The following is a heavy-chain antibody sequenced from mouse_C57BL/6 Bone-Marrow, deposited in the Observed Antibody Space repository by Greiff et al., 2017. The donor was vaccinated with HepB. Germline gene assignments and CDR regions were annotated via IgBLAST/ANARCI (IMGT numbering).Heavy chain of an antibody. CDR3: AKDYGSPSYWYVDV. D-gene: IGHD1-1*01. CDR2: IWSGGST. V-gene: IGHV2-4*01. Sequence: QVQLKESGPGLVQPSQSLSITCTVSGFSLTSYGVHWVRQPPGKGLEWLGVIWSGGSTDYNAAFISRLSISKDNSKSQVFFKMNSLQADDTAIYYCAKDYGSPSYWYVDVWGTGTTVTVSS. CDR1: GFSLTSYG. J-gene: IGHJ1*03.